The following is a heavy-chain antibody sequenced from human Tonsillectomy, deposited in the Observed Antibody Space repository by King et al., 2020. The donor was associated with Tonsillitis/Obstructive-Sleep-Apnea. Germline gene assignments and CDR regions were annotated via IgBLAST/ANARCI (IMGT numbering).Heavy chain of an antibody. CDR3: ARDSPHYYGSGSYMDV. CDR1: GFTFSSYE. V-gene: IGHV3-48*03. J-gene: IGHJ6*02. D-gene: IGHD3-10*01. Sequence: QLVQSGGGLVQPGGSLRLSCVASGFTFSSYEMNWVRQAPGKGLEWVSHISSSGSTIYYADSVKGRFTISRDNAKSSLYLQMNSLRVEDTAVYYCARDSPHYYGSGSYMDVWGQGTTVTVSS. CDR2: ISSSGSTI.